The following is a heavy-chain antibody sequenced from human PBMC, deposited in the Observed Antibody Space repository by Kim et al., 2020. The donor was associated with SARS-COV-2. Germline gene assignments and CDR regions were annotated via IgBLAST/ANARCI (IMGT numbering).Heavy chain of an antibody. D-gene: IGHD6-13*01. Sequence: SVKGRFTISRDNSKNTLYLQRNSLRAEDTAVYYCAREIADSSSWYPLSDYWGQGTLVTVSS. V-gene: IGHV3-30*07. CDR3: AREIADSSSWYPLSDY. J-gene: IGHJ4*02.